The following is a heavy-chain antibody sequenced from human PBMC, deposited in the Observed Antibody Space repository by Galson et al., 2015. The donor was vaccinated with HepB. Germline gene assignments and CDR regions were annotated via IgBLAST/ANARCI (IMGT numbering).Heavy chain of an antibody. CDR2: FSYDGSHK. Sequence: SLRLSCAASGFTFSSYCMHWVRQAPGKGLEWVAFFSYDGSHKYYADSVRGRFTISRDNSKSTLYLQMNSPRVEDTAVYYCAKDRQTSCSGGSCYPGFDYWGQGTLVTVSP. D-gene: IGHD2-15*01. V-gene: IGHV3-30*18. CDR3: AKDRQTSCSGGSCYPGFDY. J-gene: IGHJ4*02. CDR1: GFTFSSYC.